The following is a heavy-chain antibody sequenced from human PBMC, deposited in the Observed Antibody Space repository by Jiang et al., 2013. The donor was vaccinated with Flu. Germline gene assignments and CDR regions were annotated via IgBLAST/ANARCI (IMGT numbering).Heavy chain of an antibody. D-gene: IGHD1-26*01. CDR1: GYTFTGYY. J-gene: IGHJ4*02. CDR3: ARGSPIAGTTRPFDY. Sequence: CKASGYTFTGYYIHWVRQAPGQGLEWMGWINPHSGDTNYAQKFQVRFTMTRDTSISTAYMELTSLRSDDTAVYYCARGSPIAGTTRPFDYWGQGTLVTVSS. CDR2: INPHSGDT. V-gene: IGHV1-2*02.